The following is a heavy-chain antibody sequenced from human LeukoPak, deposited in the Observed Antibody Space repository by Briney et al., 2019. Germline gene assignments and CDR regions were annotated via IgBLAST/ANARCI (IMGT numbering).Heavy chain of an antibody. CDR2: IYSGGST. CDR3: ARTDSSGWYGYFDY. CDR1: GFTVSSNY. V-gene: IGHV3-53*01. Sequence: GGSLRLSCAASGFTVSSNYMSWVRQAPGKGLEWVSVIYSGGSTYYADSVKGRFTISRDNSKNTLYLQMNSLRAEDTAVYYWARTDSSGWYGYFDYWGQGTLVTVSS. J-gene: IGHJ4*02. D-gene: IGHD6-19*01.